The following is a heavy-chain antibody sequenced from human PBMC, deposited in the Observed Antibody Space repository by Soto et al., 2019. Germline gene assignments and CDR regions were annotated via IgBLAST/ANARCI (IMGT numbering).Heavy chain of an antibody. CDR3: ARNGCSSNTCYSSEAPYYSMDV. Sequence: SLCLTCGVSGGSIRSGSYYWSWIRQHPGKALEWIGYIFHSGSTYYNPSLKSRVTMSVDMSKNQFSLKLNSVTAADTAVYYCARNGCSSNTCYSSEAPYYSMDVWGQGTTVTVYS. V-gene: IGHV4-31*11. CDR1: GGSIRSGSYY. D-gene: IGHD2-2*02. CDR2: IFHSGST. J-gene: IGHJ6*02.